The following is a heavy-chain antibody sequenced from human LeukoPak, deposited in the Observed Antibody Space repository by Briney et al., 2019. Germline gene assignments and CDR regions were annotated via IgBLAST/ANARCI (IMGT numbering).Heavy chain of an antibody. J-gene: IGHJ5*02. CDR1: GYSISSGYY. CDR2: IYTSGST. D-gene: IGHD3-10*01. CDR3: ARDFYGSGSYQRGNWFDP. Sequence: SETLSLTCTVSGYSISSGYYWSWIRQPAGKGLEWIGRIYTSGSTNYNPSLKSRVTMSVDTSKNQFSLKLSSVTAADTAVYYCARDFYGSGSYQRGNWFDPWGQGTLVTVSS. V-gene: IGHV4-4*07.